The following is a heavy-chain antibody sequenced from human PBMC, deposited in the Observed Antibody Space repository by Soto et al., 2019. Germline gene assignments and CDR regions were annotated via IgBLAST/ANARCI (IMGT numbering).Heavy chain of an antibody. Sequence: GGSLRLSCTGSGFTFGDYAMSWFRQAPGQGLEWVGFSRSKAYSGTAEYAASVKGRFTMSRDDSKNIAYLQMNSLNTEDTAVYYCSRDRSGITMIRGVADYWGQGTLVTVSS. J-gene: IGHJ4*02. CDR2: SRSKAYSGTA. V-gene: IGHV3-49*03. D-gene: IGHD3-10*01. CDR3: SRDRSGITMIRGVADY. CDR1: GFTFGDYA.